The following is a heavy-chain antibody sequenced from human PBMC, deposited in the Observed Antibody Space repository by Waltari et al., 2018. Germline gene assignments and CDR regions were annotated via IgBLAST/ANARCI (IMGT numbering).Heavy chain of an antibody. D-gene: IGHD6-19*01. V-gene: IGHV1-3*01. J-gene: IGHJ6*02. CDR2: INAGNGNT. CDR1: GYTFTSYA. CDR3: ASSYSSGWYSYYYYGMDV. Sequence: QVQLVQSGAEVKKPGASVKVSCKASGYTFTSYAMHWVRQAPGQRLEWMGWINAGNGNTKYSQKFQGRVTITRDTSASTAYMELSSLRSEDTAVYYCASSYSSGWYSYYYYGMDVWGQGTTVTVSS.